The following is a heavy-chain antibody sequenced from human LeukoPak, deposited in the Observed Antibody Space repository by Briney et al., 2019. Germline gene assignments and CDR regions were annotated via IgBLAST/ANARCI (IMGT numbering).Heavy chain of an antibody. J-gene: IGHJ6*02. D-gene: IGHD3-10*01. Sequence: GESLKISCKDSGHSFTSYWISLVRQMPGKGLEWMGRIDPSDSYTNYSPSFQGHVTISVDKSISTAYLQWTSLKSSDSAMYYCARRGYYYYGMDAWGQGTTVTVSS. CDR2: IDPSDSYT. CDR3: ARRGYYYYGMDA. V-gene: IGHV5-10-1*01. CDR1: GHSFTSYW.